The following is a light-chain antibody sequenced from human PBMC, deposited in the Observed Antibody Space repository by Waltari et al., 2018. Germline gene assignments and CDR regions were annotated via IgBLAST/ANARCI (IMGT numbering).Light chain of an antibody. CDR1: SSNIGSNA. Sequence: QSALTQPPSASGTPGQRVIISCSGSSSNIGSNAVRWYRQFPGTAPRLLIYSNSEPTSGVPDRFSGSKSGTSASLTISGLQSDDAADYDCATWDDRQTGYVVFGGGTKLTVL. CDR2: SNS. CDR3: ATWDDRQTGYVV. J-gene: IGLJ2*01. V-gene: IGLV1-44*01.